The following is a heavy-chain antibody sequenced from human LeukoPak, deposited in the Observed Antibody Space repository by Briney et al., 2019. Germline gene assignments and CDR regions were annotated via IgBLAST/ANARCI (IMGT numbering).Heavy chain of an antibody. Sequence: GGSLRLSCAASGFTFSSYGMHWVRQAPGKGLEWVAFIRYDGSNKYYADSVKGRFTISRDNSKNTLYLQMNSLRAEDTAVYYCARGGYYYDSSGFYMGENAFDIWGQGTMVTVSS. CDR3: ARGGYYYDSSGFYMGENAFDI. V-gene: IGHV3-30*02. CDR2: IRYDGSNK. D-gene: IGHD3-22*01. CDR1: GFTFSSYG. J-gene: IGHJ3*02.